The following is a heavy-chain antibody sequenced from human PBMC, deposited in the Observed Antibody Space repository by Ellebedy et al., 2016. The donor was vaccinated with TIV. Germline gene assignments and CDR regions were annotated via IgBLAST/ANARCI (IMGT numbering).Heavy chain of an antibody. D-gene: IGHD3-22*01. Sequence: AASVKVSCKASGYTFNSYDVNWVRQAPGKGLEWMGGFDPEDGETIYAQKFQGRVTMTEDTSTDTAYMELSSLRSEDTAVYYCARASYDSSETVNDYWGQGTLVTVSS. CDR3: ARASYDSSETVNDY. V-gene: IGHV1-24*01. J-gene: IGHJ4*02. CDR1: GYTFNSYD. CDR2: FDPEDGET.